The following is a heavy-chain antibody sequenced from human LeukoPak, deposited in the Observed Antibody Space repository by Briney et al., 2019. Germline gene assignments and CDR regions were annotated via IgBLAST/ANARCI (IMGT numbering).Heavy chain of an antibody. V-gene: IGHV4-59*01. J-gene: IGHJ4*02. Sequence: SETLSLTCTVSGGSISSNYWSWIRQPPGKGLGWIGYIYYSGSTNYNPSLKSRVTISVDTSKNQFSLKLSSVTAADTAVYYCARGLYGSGSYDYWGQGTLVTVSS. D-gene: IGHD3-10*01. CDR2: IYYSGST. CDR3: ARGLYGSGSYDY. CDR1: GGSISSNY.